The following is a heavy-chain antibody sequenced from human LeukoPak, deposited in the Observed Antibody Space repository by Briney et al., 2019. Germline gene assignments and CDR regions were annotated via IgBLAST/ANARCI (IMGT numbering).Heavy chain of an antibody. D-gene: IGHD4/OR15-4a*01. CDR1: GFTFSTYA. Sequence: GGSLRLSCAASGFTFSTYAMHWVRQAPGKGLEWVAAISYDGSNKNYADSVKGRFTISRDNSKNTLYLQMNSLRAEDTAVYYCARRAGAYSHPYDYWGQGTLVTVSS. CDR3: ARRAGAYSHPYDY. J-gene: IGHJ4*02. V-gene: IGHV3-30*14. CDR2: ISYDGSNK.